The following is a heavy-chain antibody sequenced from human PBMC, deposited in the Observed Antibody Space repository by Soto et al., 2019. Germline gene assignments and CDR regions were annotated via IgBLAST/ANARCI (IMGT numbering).Heavy chain of an antibody. CDR1: GFTFSDYY. J-gene: IGHJ2*01. D-gene: IGHD3-9*01. CDR2: ISSSSSYT. V-gene: IGHV3-11*06. Sequence: QVQLVESGGGLVKPGGSLRLSCAASGFTFSDYYMSWIRQAPGKGLEWVSYISSSSSYTNYADSVKGRFTISRDNAKNSLYLQMNSLRAEDTAVYSCARRTFYDILTGYYLDWYFDLWGRGTLFTVSS. CDR3: ARRTFYDILTGYYLDWYFDL.